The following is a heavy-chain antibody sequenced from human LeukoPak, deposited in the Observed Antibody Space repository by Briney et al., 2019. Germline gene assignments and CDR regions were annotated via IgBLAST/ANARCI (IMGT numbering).Heavy chain of an antibody. Sequence: PGGSLRLSCAASGFTFSSYAMSRVRQAPGKGLEWVSAISGSGGSTYYADSVKGRFTISRDNSKNTLYLQMNSLRAEDTAVYYCAREGAFSGYGDYWGQGTLVTVSS. CDR2: ISGSGGST. CDR1: GFTFSSYA. D-gene: IGHD2-15*01. V-gene: IGHV3-23*01. J-gene: IGHJ4*02. CDR3: AREGAFSGYGDY.